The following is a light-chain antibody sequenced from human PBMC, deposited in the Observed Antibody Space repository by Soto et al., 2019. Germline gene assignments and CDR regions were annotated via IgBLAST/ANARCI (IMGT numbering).Light chain of an antibody. Sequence: EIVLPQSPGTLSLSPGERATLSCRASQSVRSTYLAWYQQKPGLAPRLLIFGVSNRATGIPDRFSGSGSGTDFTLTISRLEPEDFAVYYCQQYGAYPLTFGGGTKVDSK. V-gene: IGKV3-20*01. J-gene: IGKJ4*01. CDR3: QQYGAYPLT. CDR2: GVS. CDR1: QSVRSTY.